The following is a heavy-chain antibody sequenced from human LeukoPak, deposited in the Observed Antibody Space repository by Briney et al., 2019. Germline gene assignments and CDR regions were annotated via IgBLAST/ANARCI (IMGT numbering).Heavy chain of an antibody. CDR2: MNPNSGNT. CDR3: ARTLSSVLRFSEWLPPGD. CDR1: GYTFTSYD. Sequence: ASVKVSCKASGYTFTSYDINWVRQATGQGLEWMGWMNPNSGNTGYAQKFQGRVTMTRNTSISTAYMELSSLRSEDTAVYYCARTLSSVLRFSEWLPPGDWGQGTLVTVSS. J-gene: IGHJ4*02. D-gene: IGHD3-3*01. V-gene: IGHV1-8*01.